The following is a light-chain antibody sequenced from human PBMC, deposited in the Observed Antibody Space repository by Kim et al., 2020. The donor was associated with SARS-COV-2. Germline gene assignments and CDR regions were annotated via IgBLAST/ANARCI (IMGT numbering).Light chain of an antibody. CDR1: SGHSSYA. CDR2: LNSDGSH. CDR3: QTWGTGIRV. Sequence: SVKLTCTLSSGHSSYAFAWHQQQPEKGPRYLMKLNSDGSHSKGDGIPDRFSGSSSGAERYLTISSLQSEDEADYYCQTWGTGIRVFGGGTKVTVL. J-gene: IGLJ3*02. V-gene: IGLV4-69*01.